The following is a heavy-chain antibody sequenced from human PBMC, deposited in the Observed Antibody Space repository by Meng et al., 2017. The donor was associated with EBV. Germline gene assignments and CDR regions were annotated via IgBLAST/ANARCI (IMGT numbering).Heavy chain of an antibody. Sequence: VEVAVGVKQCGSSEESFKKSSGSTFSYYIISWRREADGEGLEWMGGILNIFGTDNSAQKFEGRVMITADNSTSTDNMELSSLRSENTAVYYCARAEIAAAGRLDYWGQGTLVTVSS. J-gene: IGHJ4*02. CDR2: ILNIFGTD. CDR3: ARAEIAAAGRLDY. D-gene: IGHD6-13*01. V-gene: IGHV1-69*06. CDR1: GSTFSYYI.